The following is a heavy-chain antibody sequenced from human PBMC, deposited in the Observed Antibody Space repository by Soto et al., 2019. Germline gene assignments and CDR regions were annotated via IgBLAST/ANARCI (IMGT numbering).Heavy chain of an antibody. D-gene: IGHD2-21*01. J-gene: IGHJ6*02. Sequence: SVKVSCKASGGTFSSYAISWVRQAPGQGLEWMGGIIPICGTANYAQKFQGRVTITADESTSTAYMELSRLRSEDTAVYYCATSIPPQPYYGMDVWGQATTVTVSS. V-gene: IGHV1-69*13. CDR2: IIPICGTA. CDR3: ATSIPPQPYYGMDV. CDR1: GGTFSSYA.